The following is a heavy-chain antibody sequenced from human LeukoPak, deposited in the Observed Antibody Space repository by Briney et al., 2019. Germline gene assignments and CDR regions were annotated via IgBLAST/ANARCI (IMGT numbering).Heavy chain of an antibody. J-gene: IGHJ4*02. Sequence: GGSLRLSCAASGFTFSSYSMDWVRQAPGKGLEWVSSISSSSSYIYYADSVKGRFTISRDNAKNSLYLQMNSLRAEDTAVYYCARARTVVDSIPDYWGQGTLVTVSS. CDR2: ISSSSSYI. CDR1: GFTFSSYS. V-gene: IGHV3-21*01. D-gene: IGHD4-23*01. CDR3: ARARTVVDSIPDY.